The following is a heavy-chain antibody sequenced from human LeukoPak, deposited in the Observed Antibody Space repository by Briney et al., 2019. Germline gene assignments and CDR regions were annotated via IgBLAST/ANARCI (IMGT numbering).Heavy chain of an antibody. V-gene: IGHV3-11*01. Sequence: GGSLRLSCAASGFPFSDCYMSWIRQAPGRGLEWISYISSGGSTIYYADSVKGRFTISRDNAKNSLYLQMNNLRAEDTAVYYCARTYYGSGSYSRGVHTFDIWGQGTMVTVSS. CDR3: ARTYYGSGSYSRGVHTFDI. CDR2: ISSGGSTI. D-gene: IGHD3-10*01. CDR1: GFPFSDCY. J-gene: IGHJ3*02.